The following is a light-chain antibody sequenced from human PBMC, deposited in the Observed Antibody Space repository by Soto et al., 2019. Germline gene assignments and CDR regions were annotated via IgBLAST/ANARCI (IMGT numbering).Light chain of an antibody. CDR2: GNT. J-gene: IGLJ2*01. Sequence: QSVLTQPPSVSGAPGQRVTISCTGSSSNIGAGYDVHWYQQLPGTAPKLLIYGNTNRPSGVPDRFSGSKSGTSASLAITGLQPEDEADYYCQSYDSSLSGSGVFGGGTKLTVL. CDR1: SSNIGAGYD. CDR3: QSYDSSLSGSGV. V-gene: IGLV1-40*01.